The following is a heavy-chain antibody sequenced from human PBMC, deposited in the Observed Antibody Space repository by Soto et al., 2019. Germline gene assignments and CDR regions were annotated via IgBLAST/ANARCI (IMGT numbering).Heavy chain of an antibody. CDR3: ARRGGAIGSGYSSSWYTPDYYYYMDV. CDR1: GYTFTSYD. V-gene: IGHV1-8*01. Sequence: GASVKVSCKASGYTFTSYDINWVRQATGQGLEWMGWMNPNSGNTGYAQKFQGRVTMTRNTSISTAYMELSSLRSEDTAVYYCARRGGAIGSGYSSSWYTPDYYYYMDVWGKGTTVTVSS. CDR2: MNPNSGNT. D-gene: IGHD6-13*01. J-gene: IGHJ6*03.